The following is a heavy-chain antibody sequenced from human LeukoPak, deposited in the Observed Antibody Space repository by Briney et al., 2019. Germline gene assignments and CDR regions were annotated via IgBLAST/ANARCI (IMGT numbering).Heavy chain of an antibody. V-gene: IGHV4-59*01. D-gene: IGHD5-18*01. J-gene: IGHJ4*02. CDR3: ARDRHSTGPFDY. CDR2: IYYSGST. Sequence: PSETLSLTCTVSGGSTSSYYWSWIRQPPGKGLEWIGYIYYSGSTNYNPSLKSRVMISVDTSKNQFSLKLSSVTAADTAVYYCARDRHSTGPFDYWGQGTLVTVSS. CDR1: GGSTSSYY.